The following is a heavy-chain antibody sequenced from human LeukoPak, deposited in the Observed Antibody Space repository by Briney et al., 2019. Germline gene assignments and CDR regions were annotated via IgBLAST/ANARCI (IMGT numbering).Heavy chain of an antibody. V-gene: IGHV4-38-2*02. Sequence: SETLSLTCAVSGYSISSGYYWGWIRQPPGKGLEWIGSIYHSGSTYYNPSLKSRVTISVDTSKNQFSLKLSSVTAADTAVYYCARDRVGATYAFDIWGQGTMVTVSS. CDR2: IYHSGST. CDR3: ARDRVGATYAFDI. CDR1: GYSISSGYY. D-gene: IGHD1-26*01. J-gene: IGHJ3*02.